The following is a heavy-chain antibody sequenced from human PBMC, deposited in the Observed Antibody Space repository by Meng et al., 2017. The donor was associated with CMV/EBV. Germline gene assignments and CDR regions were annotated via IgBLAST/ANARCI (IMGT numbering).Heavy chain of an antibody. Sequence: GSLRLSCAVYGGSFSGYYWSWIRQPPGKGLEWIGEINHSGSTNYNPSLKSRVTISVDTSKNQFSLKLSSVTAADTAVYYCARGRGSRTAMVYYFDCWGQGTLVTVSS. J-gene: IGHJ4*02. CDR3: ARGRGSRTAMVYYFDC. CDR1: GGSFSGYY. CDR2: INHSGST. V-gene: IGHV4-34*01. D-gene: IGHD5-18*01.